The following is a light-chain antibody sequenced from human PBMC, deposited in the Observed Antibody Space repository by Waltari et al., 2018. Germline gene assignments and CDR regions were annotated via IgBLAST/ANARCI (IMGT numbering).Light chain of an antibody. CDR3: LQDYNYPRT. J-gene: IGKJ1*01. CDR1: QAIRND. CDR2: TAS. Sequence: AIQMTQSPSSQSASVGDRVTITCRACQAIRNDVGWYQQKPGKAPKLLISTASTLQTGVPSRFSGSGSGTDFTLTISSLQPEDFATYYCLQDYNYPRTFGQGTKVEIK. V-gene: IGKV1-6*01.